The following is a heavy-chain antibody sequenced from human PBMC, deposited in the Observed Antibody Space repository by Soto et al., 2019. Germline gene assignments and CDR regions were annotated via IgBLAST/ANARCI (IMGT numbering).Heavy chain of an antibody. D-gene: IGHD2-2*01. J-gene: IGHJ6*02. V-gene: IGHV1-69*02. Sequence: QVQLVQSGAEVKKPGSSVKVSCKASGGTFSSYTISWVRQAPGQGLEWMGRIIPILGIANYAQKFQGRVTITADKATSTRYMELSSLRSEDTAVYYAATRNIVVVPAAHLDYCMDVCGQRTTVTVS. CDR2: IIPILGIA. CDR1: GGTFSSYT. CDR3: ATRNIVVVPAAHLDYCMDV.